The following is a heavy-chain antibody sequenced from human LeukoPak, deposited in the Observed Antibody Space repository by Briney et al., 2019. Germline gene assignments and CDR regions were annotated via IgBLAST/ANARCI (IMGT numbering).Heavy chain of an antibody. D-gene: IGHD3-22*01. CDR2: ITSNTNYI. J-gene: IGHJ5*02. CDR1: GFTFSSYS. V-gene: IGHV3-21*01. CDR3: ARDLGQYYDTSDNWFDP. Sequence: AGGSLRLSCAASGFTFSSYSMNWVRQAPGTGLEWVSSITSNTNYIYYADSVKGRFTISRDNAKNSLYLQMNSLRAEDTAVYYCARDLGQYYDTSDNWFDPWGQGTLVTVSS.